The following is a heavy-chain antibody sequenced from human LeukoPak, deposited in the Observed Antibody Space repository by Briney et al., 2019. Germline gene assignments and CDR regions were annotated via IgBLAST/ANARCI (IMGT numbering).Heavy chain of an antibody. CDR1: GYSITNGYY. D-gene: IGHD1-20*01. V-gene: IGHV4-38-2*02. Sequence: SETLSLTCTVSGYSITNGYYWGWIRQPPGKGLEWIGSIYHDGRIDYNPSLKSRVTISRDTSNDQFSLKLSSVTAADTAMYYCARDTSPGITGTYWGQGTLVTVSS. CDR2: IYHDGRI. J-gene: IGHJ4*02. CDR3: ARDTSPGITGTY.